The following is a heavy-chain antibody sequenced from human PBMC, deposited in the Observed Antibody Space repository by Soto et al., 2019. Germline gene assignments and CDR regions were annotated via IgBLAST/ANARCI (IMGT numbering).Heavy chain of an antibody. J-gene: IGHJ6*02. CDR2: SSSTGSYI. D-gene: IGHD5-12*01. V-gene: IGHV3-21*01. Sequence: VQLVETGGGLVKPGGSLRLACAVSGFSFSSYSMNWVRQAPGKGLEGVSSSSSTGSYIDDADSVKGRFIISRDNAKKALYLQMNRLRAEDTAVYYCARGGPQAGMDVWGQGTTVSVS. CDR1: GFSFSSYS. CDR3: ARGGPQAGMDV.